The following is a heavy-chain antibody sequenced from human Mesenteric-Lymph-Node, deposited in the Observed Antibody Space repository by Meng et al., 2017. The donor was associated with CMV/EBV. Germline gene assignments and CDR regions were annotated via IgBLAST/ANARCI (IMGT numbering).Heavy chain of an antibody. CDR2: IYHRVST. J-gene: IGHJ5*02. V-gene: IGHV4-4*02. D-gene: IGHD6-13*01. CDR1: SRW. CDR3: TSASSTWSHFDT. Sequence: SRWWTWVRAPPGKGVAWSGEIYHRVSTNYNPSLDRRVTMTPYKSSTQLSLKLTSVTAADPAVYYCTSASSTWSHFDTWGQGTLVTVSS.